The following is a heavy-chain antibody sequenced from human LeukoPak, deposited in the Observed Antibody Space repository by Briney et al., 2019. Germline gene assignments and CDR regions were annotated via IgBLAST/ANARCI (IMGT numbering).Heavy chain of an antibody. CDR1: GGSISSGGYS. Sequence: NPSETLSLTCTVSGGSISSGGYSWSWIRQPPGKGLEWIGYIYHSGSTYYNPSLKSRVTISVDRSKNQFSLKLNSVTAADTAVYYCASGYSGYAEIYWGQGTLVTVSS. J-gene: IGHJ4*02. D-gene: IGHD5-12*01. CDR3: ASGYSGYAEIY. CDR2: IYHSGST. V-gene: IGHV4-30-2*01.